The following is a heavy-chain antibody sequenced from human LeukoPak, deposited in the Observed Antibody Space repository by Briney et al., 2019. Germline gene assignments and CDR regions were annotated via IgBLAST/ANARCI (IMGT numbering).Heavy chain of an antibody. CDR2: IYYSGSP. D-gene: IGHD5-18*01. CDR1: GGSISSGDYY. Sequence: SETLSLTCTVSGGSISSGDYYWSWIRQPPGKGLERIGYIYYSGSPYYNPSLKSRVTISVDTSKNQFSLKLSSVTAADTAVYYCARDGGYSYGLFDYWGQGTLVTVSS. J-gene: IGHJ4*02. V-gene: IGHV4-30-4*08. CDR3: ARDGGYSYGLFDY.